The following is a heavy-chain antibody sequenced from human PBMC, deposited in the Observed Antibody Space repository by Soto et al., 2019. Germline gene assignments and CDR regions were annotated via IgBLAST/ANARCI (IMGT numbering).Heavy chain of an antibody. D-gene: IGHD6-19*01. Sequence: PSQTLPLTCTVSSNSVSNRSYYLSWIRPPPGKGLEWIGYIYYSGSTNYNPSLQSRVTISVDTSKNQFSLKLSSVTAADTAVYYCARERSYSSGWYDYWGQGTLVTVSS. CDR3: ARERSYSSGWYDY. CDR1: SNSVSNRSYY. J-gene: IGHJ4*02. CDR2: IYYSGST. V-gene: IGHV4-61*01.